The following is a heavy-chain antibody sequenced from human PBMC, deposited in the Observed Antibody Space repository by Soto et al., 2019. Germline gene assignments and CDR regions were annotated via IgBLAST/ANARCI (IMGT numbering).Heavy chain of an antibody. CDR2: ISGSGGTT. CDR3: AKNKETGTTGGLGY. Sequence: GGSLRLSCAASGFTFSSYAMSWVRQAPGKGLEWVSTISGSGGTTYYADSVKGRFTISRDNSKNTLYLQMNSLRAKDTAIYYCAKNKETGTTGGLGYWGQGTLVTIS. CDR1: GFTFSSYA. J-gene: IGHJ4*02. V-gene: IGHV3-23*01. D-gene: IGHD1-1*01.